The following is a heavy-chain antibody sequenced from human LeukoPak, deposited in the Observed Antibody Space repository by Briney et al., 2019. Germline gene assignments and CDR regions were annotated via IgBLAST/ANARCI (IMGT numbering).Heavy chain of an antibody. CDR3: AKESEVGATHY. CDR1: GFTFTDHG. V-gene: IGHV3-30*18. CDR2: IAYDGSNQ. J-gene: IGHJ4*02. D-gene: IGHD1-26*01. Sequence: GGSLRLSCAVSGFTFTDHGMHWVRQSPGKGLDWVAVIAYDGSNQYYADSVKGRFTISRDNSKNTLYLQMNSLRAEDTAVYYCAKESEVGATHYWGQGTLVTVSS.